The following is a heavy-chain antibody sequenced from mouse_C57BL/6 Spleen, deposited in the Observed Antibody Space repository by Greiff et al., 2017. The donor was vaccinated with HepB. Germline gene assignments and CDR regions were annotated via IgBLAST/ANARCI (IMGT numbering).Heavy chain of an antibody. D-gene: IGHD4-1*01. Sequence: EVKLVESGGGLVKPGGSLKLSCAASGFTFSDYGMHWVRQAPEKGLEWVAYISSGSSTIYYADTVEGRFTISRDNAKNTLFLQMTSLRSEDTAMYYCARQNWAYFDYWGQGTTLTVSS. CDR1: GFTFSDYG. CDR3: ARQNWAYFDY. J-gene: IGHJ2*01. V-gene: IGHV5-17*01. CDR2: ISSGSSTI.